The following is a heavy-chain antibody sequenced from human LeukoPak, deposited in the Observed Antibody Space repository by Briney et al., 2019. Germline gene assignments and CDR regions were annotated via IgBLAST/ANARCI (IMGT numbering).Heavy chain of an antibody. CDR2: ISGSGGRT. CDR3: AKLPVAGLYFDY. V-gene: IGHV3-23*01. D-gene: IGHD6-19*01. CDR1: GFTFSSYW. Sequence: GGSLRLSCAASGFTFSSYWMSWVRQAPGKGLEWISAISGSGGRTYYVDSVKGRFTISRDNSKNTLYLQMNSLRVEDTAAYYCAKLPVAGLYFDYWGQGTLVTVSS. J-gene: IGHJ4*02.